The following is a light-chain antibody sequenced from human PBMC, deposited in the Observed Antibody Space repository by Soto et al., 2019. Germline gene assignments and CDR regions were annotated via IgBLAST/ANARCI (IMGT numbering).Light chain of an antibody. J-gene: IGKJ5*01. Sequence: EIMMTQSPATLSVSPGERATLSCRASQSVSNNVAWYQQKPGQAPRLLIYYASTRATGIPARFSGSGSGTEFTLTISSLQSEDFALFYCQQYNIWPPITFGQGTRLEIK. V-gene: IGKV3-15*01. CDR3: QQYNIWPPIT. CDR1: QSVSNN. CDR2: YAS.